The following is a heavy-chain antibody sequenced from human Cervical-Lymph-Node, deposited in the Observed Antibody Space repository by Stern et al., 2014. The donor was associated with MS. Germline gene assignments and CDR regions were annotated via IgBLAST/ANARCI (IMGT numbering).Heavy chain of an antibody. D-gene: IGHD6-13*01. CDR1: GFNFDDYG. J-gene: IGHJ4*02. CDR2: ISWNSDKI. CDR3: AKDRTSSSWGVDY. V-gene: IGHV3-9*01. Sequence: EVQLVESGGGLVQPGRSLRLSCAGSGFNFDDYGMHWVRQAPGKGLEWVSGISWNSDKIVYAESVKGRFTISRDNDKDSLYLKMDSLRVEDTALYYCAKDRTSSSWGVDYWGQGSLVTVSS.